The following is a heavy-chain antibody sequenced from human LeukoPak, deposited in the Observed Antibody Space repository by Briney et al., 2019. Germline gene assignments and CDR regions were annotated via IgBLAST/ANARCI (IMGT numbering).Heavy chain of an antibody. J-gene: IGHJ6*03. CDR1: GDSIPGDY. Sequence: SETLSLTCTVSGDSIPGDYWTWIRQPPGKGLEWIGYIYYTGTTNYNPSLKSRLTISVDMSKNQFSLNLSSMTAADTAVYYCARVGRTEEGGYSYYYIDVWGYGTTVTVSS. V-gene: IGHV4-59*01. CDR3: ARVGRTEEGGYSYYYIDV. D-gene: IGHD4-11*01. CDR2: IYYTGTT.